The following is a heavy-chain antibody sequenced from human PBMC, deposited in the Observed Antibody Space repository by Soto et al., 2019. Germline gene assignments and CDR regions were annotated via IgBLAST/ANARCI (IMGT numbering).Heavy chain of an antibody. J-gene: IGHJ4*01. V-gene: IGHV6-1*01. CDR1: GDSVSSNSAA. D-gene: IGHD1-26*01. CDR2: TYYRSKWYN. CDR3: ARDRLERWEGVSGCFDY. Sequence: SQTLSLTCAISGDSVSSNSAAWNWIRQSPSRGLEWLGRTYYRSKWYNDYAVSVKSRITINPDTSKNQFSLQLNSVTPGDTAVYYCARDRLERWEGVSGCFDYWGQGTLVTVSS.